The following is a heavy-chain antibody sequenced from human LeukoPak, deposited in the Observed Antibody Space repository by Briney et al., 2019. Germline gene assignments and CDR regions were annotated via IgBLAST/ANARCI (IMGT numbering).Heavy chain of an antibody. CDR2: IYQSGDT. Sequence: SWIRQPPGKGLEWIGYIYQSGDTYSNPSLKSRATVSMDRSRNQFSLKLSSVTAADTAVYYCARVRGKGIVVVPAAIGWFDPWGQGTLVTVSS. CDR3: ARVRGKGIVVVPAAIGWFDP. D-gene: IGHD2-2*01. J-gene: IGHJ5*02. V-gene: IGHV4-30-2*01.